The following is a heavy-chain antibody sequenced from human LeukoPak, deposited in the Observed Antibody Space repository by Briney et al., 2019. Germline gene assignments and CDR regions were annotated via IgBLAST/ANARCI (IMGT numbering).Heavy chain of an antibody. J-gene: IGHJ3*02. CDR3: ARETSGGDAFDI. V-gene: IGHV4-30-2*01. CDR2: IYHSGST. CDR1: GGSISSGGYS. D-gene: IGHD2-15*01. Sequence: SQTLSLTCAVPGGSISSGGYSWSWIRQPPGKGLEWIGYIYHSGSTYYNPSLKSRVTISVDRSKNQFSLKLSSVTAADTAVYYCARETSGGDAFDIWGQGTMVTVSS.